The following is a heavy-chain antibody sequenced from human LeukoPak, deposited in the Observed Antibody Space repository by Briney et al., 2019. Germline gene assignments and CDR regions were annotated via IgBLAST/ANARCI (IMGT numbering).Heavy chain of an antibody. D-gene: IGHD1-1*01. CDR1: GYTFTGYY. Sequence: GASVKVSCKASGYTFTGYYMHWMRQAPGQGLEWMGRINPKSGGTNSAQQFQGRVTMTRDTSISTVYMELTRLSSDDTAVYYCARPHGDTTADDAFDIWGQGTMVTVSS. CDR3: ARPHGDTTADDAFDI. V-gene: IGHV1-2*06. J-gene: IGHJ3*02. CDR2: INPKSGGT.